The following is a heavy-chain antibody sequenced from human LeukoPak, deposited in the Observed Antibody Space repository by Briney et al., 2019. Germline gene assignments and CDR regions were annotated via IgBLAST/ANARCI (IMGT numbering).Heavy chain of an antibody. CDR2: ISYDGSNK. CDR3: AKDQLLEYSSSSGFDY. J-gene: IGHJ4*02. D-gene: IGHD6-6*01. Sequence: GGSLRLSCAASGFTFSSYGMHWVRQAPGKGLEWVAVISYDGSNKYYADSVKGRFTISRDNSKNTLYLQMNSLRAEDTAVYYCAKDQLLEYSSSSGFDYWGQGTLVTVSS. CDR1: GFTFSSYG. V-gene: IGHV3-30*18.